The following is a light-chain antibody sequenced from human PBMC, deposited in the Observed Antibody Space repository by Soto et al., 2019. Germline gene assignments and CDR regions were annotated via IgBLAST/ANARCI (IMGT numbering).Light chain of an antibody. V-gene: IGLV2-14*01. CDR3: SSSTSTTTFGV. CDR2: EVS. CDR1: SSDVGGYDY. J-gene: IGLJ1*01. Sequence: QSARTQPASVSGSPGQSITISCTGTSSDVGGYDYVSWYQHHPGKAPKLMIYEVSNRPSGVSNRFSGSKSDNAASLTISGLQAEDEANYYCSSSTSTTTFGVFGTGTKVTVL.